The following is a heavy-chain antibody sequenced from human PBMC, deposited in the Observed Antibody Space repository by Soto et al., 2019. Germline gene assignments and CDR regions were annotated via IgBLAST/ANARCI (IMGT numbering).Heavy chain of an antibody. V-gene: IGHV4-30-2*01. CDR3: ARVPDY. CDR2: IYHSGST. CDR1: GGSISSGGYS. Sequence: SETLSLTCAVSGGSISSGGYSWSWIRQPPGKGLEWIAYIYHSGSTYYNPSLKSRVTISVDRSKNQFSLKLSSVTAADTAMYYCARVPDYWGQGTLVTVSS. J-gene: IGHJ4*02.